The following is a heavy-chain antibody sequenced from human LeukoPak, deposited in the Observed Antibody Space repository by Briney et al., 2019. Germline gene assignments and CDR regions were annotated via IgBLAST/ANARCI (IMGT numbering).Heavy chain of an antibody. D-gene: IGHD3-22*01. CDR2: IYYSGST. J-gene: IGHJ4*02. CDR1: GGSISSYY. CDR3: ARDAPRDDSSGYVFDY. Sequence: SETLSLTCTVSGGSISSYYWSGIRQPPGKGLEWIGYIYYSGSTNYNPSLKSRVTISVDTSKNQFSLKLSSVTAADTAVYYCARDAPRDDSSGYVFDYWGQGTLVTVSS. V-gene: IGHV4-59*01.